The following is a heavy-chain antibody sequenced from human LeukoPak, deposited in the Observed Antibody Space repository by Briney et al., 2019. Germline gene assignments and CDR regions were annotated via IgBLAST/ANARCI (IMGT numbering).Heavy chain of an antibody. CDR1: GGSISSSSYY. CDR2: LYYSGST. D-gene: IGHD3-22*01. J-gene: IGHJ4*02. CDR3: ARNYYESSGYYPWNFDY. V-gene: IGHV4-39*01. Sequence: ASETLSLTCTVSGGSISSSSYYWGWIRQPPGKGLEWIGSLYYSGSTHYNPSLKSRVTISIEKSKNQFSLKLSSVTAADTAVYYCARNYYESSGYYPWNFDYWGQGTLVTVSS.